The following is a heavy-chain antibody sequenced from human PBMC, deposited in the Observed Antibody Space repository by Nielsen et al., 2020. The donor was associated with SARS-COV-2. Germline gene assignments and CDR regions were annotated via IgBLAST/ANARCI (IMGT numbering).Heavy chain of an antibody. CDR3: ARASGSDFRRGYYFDN. CDR2: IIPILVKP. CDR1: GGTFSSHA. D-gene: IGHD3-3*01. Sequence: SVKVSCKASGGTFSSHAINWVRQAPGQGLEWMGRIIPILVKPNYPQHFQGRVTITADKSTTTVHMELSSLTSEDTAVYYCARASGSDFRRGYYFDNWGQGTLVTASS. J-gene: IGHJ4*02. V-gene: IGHV1-69*04.